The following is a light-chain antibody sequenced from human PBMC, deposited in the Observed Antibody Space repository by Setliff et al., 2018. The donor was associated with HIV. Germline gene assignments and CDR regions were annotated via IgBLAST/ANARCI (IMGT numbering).Light chain of an antibody. Sequence: QSALAQPDSVSGSPGQSLTISCTGTTRNVGGGHGYVSWYQQHAGKAPKLLIFEVTKRPSGVSSRFSGSKSGSTASLTISGLQAEDEADYYCCSFTSSNKGVFGTGTKVTVL. J-gene: IGLJ1*01. V-gene: IGLV2-14*03. CDR3: CSFTSSNKGV. CDR2: EVT. CDR1: TRNVGGGHGY.